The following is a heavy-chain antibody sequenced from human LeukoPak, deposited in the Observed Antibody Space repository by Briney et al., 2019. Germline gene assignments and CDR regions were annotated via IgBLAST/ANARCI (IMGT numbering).Heavy chain of an antibody. CDR1: GGSISSHY. V-gene: IGHV4-59*11. Sequence: SETLSLTCTVSGGSISSHYGSWIRQPPGKGLEWIGYIYYSGSTNYNPSLKSRVTISVDTSKNQFSLKLSSVTAADTAVYYCARGLAIFGVVADDAFDIWGQGTMVTVSS. CDR2: IYYSGST. D-gene: IGHD3-3*01. CDR3: ARGLAIFGVVADDAFDI. J-gene: IGHJ3*02.